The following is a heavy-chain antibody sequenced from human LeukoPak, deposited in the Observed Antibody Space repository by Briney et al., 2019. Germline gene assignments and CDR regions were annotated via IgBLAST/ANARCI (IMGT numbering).Heavy chain of an antibody. J-gene: IGHJ4*02. Sequence: GGSLRLSCAASGFTFSSYWMSWVRQAPGKGLEWVANIKQDGSEKYYVDSVKGRFTISRDNAKNSLYLQMNSLRAEDTAVYYCARHREGYSGRRGFDCWGQGTLVTVSS. D-gene: IGHD1-26*01. CDR3: ARHREGYSGRRGFDC. CDR1: GFTFSSYW. CDR2: IKQDGSEK. V-gene: IGHV3-7*01.